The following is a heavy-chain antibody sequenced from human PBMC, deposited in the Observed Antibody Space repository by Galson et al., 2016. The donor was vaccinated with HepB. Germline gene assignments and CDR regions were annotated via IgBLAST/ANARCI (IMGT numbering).Heavy chain of an antibody. D-gene: IGHD3-16*01. CDR3: ARGELGEVDY. CDR1: GGSISTYY. V-gene: IGHV4-59*01. Sequence: ETLSLTCTVSGGSISTYYWSWIRQPPGKGLEWIGYIYYSGSTNYNPSLKSRVTISVDTSKNQFSLKLSSVTAADTAVYYCARGELGEVDYWGPGTLVTVSS. CDR2: IYYSGST. J-gene: IGHJ4*02.